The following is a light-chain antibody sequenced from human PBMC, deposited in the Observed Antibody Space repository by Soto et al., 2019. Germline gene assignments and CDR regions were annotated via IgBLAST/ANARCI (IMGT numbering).Light chain of an antibody. CDR2: AAS. CDR3: QKYNSAPPST. V-gene: IGKV1-27*01. CDR1: QGIGNY. J-gene: IGKJ1*01. Sequence: DIQMTQSPSSLSASVGDRVTISCRASQGIGNYLAWYQQKPGKVPKLLIYAASTFQSGVPSRFSGSGSGTDFTLTISSLQPEAVATYYCQKYNSAPPSTFGQGTKVDIK.